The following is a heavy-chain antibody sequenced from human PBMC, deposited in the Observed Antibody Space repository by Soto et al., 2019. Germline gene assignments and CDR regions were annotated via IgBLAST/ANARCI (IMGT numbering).Heavy chain of an antibody. Sequence: KVSCKASGYTFTNTDVRWVRQATGPGLEWTGWMDPGSCDTGYAQMLQGRVTMTTDMSIATAYIELNSRTSEHTAIYYCARMESLGSLNWCYPWGQGPRGTASS. CDR1: GYTFTNTD. CDR2: MDPGSCDT. D-gene: IGHD3-10*01. CDR3: ARMESLGSLNWCYP. J-gene: IGHJ5*02. V-gene: IGHV1-8*02.